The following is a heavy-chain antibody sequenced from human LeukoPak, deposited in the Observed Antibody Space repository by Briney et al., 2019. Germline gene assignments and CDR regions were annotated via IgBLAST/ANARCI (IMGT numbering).Heavy chain of an antibody. CDR2: ISTSSSYI. D-gene: IGHD6-13*01. Sequence: GGSLRLSCAAPGFTFSSYSMNWVRQAPGKGLEWVSFISTSSSYIHNADSVKGRFTISRDNAENSLYLQMNGLRAEDTAVYYCARAAIAAARIYYYMDVWGKGTTVTVSS. V-gene: IGHV3-21*01. CDR3: ARAAIAAARIYYYMDV. J-gene: IGHJ6*03. CDR1: GFTFSSYS.